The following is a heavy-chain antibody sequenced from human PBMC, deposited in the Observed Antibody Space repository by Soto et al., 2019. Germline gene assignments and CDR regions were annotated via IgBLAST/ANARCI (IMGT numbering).Heavy chain of an antibody. CDR2: IYYSGNT. J-gene: IGHJ6*02. V-gene: IGHV4-61*03. CDR1: GGSVGSGSYY. Sequence: PSETLSLTCTVSGGSVGSGSYYWSWIRQPLGKGLEWIGYIYYSGNTDYNPSLRGRATISVDKAKNHFSMQLTSVTSADTAIYYCARHSPRIQLWSPYYYYGMDVWGQGTTVTVSS. D-gene: IGHD5-18*01. CDR3: ARHSPRIQLWSPYYYYGMDV.